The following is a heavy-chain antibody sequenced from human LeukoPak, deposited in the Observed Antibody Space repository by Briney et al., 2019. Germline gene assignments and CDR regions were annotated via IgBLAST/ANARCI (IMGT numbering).Heavy chain of an antibody. Sequence: PSETLSLTCTVSGYSISSGYYWGWIRQPPGKGLEWIGSIHHSGSTYYNPSLKSRVTISVDTSKNQFSLKLSSVTAADTAVYYCARDISGYYYDSSGYYYYYMDVWGKGTTVTVSS. D-gene: IGHD3-22*01. CDR2: IHHSGST. V-gene: IGHV4-38-2*02. CDR1: GYSISSGYY. J-gene: IGHJ6*03. CDR3: ARDISGYYYDSSGYYYYYMDV.